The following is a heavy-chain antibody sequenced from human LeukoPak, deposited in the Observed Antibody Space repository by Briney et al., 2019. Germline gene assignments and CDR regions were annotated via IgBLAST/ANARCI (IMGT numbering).Heavy chain of an antibody. CDR2: ISYDGSNK. CDR1: GFTFSSYG. CDR3: AKDRGGYCASGVCSYFDY. J-gene: IGHJ4*02. Sequence: GRSLRLSCAASGFTFSSYGMHWVCQAPGKGLEWVAVISYDGSNKYYADSVKGRFTISRDNSKNTLYVQMNSLRAEDTAVYYCAKDRGGYCASGVCSYFDYWGQGTLVTVSS. V-gene: IGHV3-30*18. D-gene: IGHD2-8*01.